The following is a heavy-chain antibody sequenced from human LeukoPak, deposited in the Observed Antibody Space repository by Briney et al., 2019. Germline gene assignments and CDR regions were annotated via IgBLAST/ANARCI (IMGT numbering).Heavy chain of an antibody. D-gene: IGHD3-22*01. Sequence: GGSLRLSCEASGFTFSAYAMTWVRQAPGKGLEWVAVIWYDGSNKYYADSVKGRFTISRDNSKNTLYLQMYSLRAEDTAVYYCARRGSDSSAYLDYWGQGTLVTVSS. CDR1: GFTFSAYA. V-gene: IGHV3-33*07. J-gene: IGHJ4*02. CDR3: ARRGSDSSAYLDY. CDR2: IWYDGSNK.